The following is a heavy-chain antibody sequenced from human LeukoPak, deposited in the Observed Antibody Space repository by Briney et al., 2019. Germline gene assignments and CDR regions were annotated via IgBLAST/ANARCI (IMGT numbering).Heavy chain of an antibody. CDR2: ISGSGGST. V-gene: IGHV3-23*01. CDR3: AKESAEVSGYSGYTWFDP. J-gene: IGHJ5*02. Sequence: PGGSLRLSCAGSGFTFSSYAMSWVRQAPGKGLEWVSGISGSGGSTSYADSVKGPFRISRDNSKNTLYLQMNSLRAEDTAIYYCAKESAEVSGYSGYTWFDPWGQGTLVTVSS. CDR1: GFTFSSYA. D-gene: IGHD5-12*01.